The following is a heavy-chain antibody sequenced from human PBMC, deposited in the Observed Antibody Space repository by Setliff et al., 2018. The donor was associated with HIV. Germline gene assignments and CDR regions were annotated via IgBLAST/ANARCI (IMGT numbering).Heavy chain of an antibody. D-gene: IGHD6-13*01. CDR3: ARIGSGWSVGWFAP. J-gene: IGHJ5*02. CDR2: IDARANT. CDR1: GSSISNGYY. V-gene: IGHV4-38-2*01. Sequence: PSETLSLTCAVSGSSISNGYYWGWIRQPPGKGLEGIGCIDARANTKYIPSLKSRATISIDTSKNQLSLKLRSVTGAETAVYYCARIGSGWSVGWFAPWGQGTLVTVSS.